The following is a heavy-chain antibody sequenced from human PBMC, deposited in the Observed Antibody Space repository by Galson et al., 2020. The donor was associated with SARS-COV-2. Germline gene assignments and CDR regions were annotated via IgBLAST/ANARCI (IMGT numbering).Heavy chain of an antibody. J-gene: IGHJ4*02. CDR3: ATGLIYYYDSSGYYERGGGVDY. D-gene: IGHD3-22*01. CDR1: GYTLTELS. V-gene: IGHV1-24*01. Sequence: ASVKVSCKVSGYTLTELSIHWVRQAPGKGLEWMGGFDPEDGETIYAQKFQGRVTMTEDTSTDTAYMELSSLRSEDTAVYYCATGLIYYYDSSGYYERGGGVDYWGQGTLVTVSS. CDR2: FDPEDGET.